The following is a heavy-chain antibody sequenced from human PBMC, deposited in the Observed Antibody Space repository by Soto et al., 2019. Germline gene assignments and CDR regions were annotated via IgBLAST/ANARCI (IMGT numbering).Heavy chain of an antibody. CDR1: GFSFKSYE. Sequence: PGGSLRLSCAASGFSFKSYEMNWVRQAPVKGLEWVSAIGDAGDTTHYADSVKGRFTISRDNSKNTLYLQMDSLRAGDTAVYYCAKNRGIIMIVESWGQGTLVTVSS. CDR2: IGDAGDTT. CDR3: AKNRGIIMIVES. J-gene: IGHJ4*02. V-gene: IGHV3-23*01. D-gene: IGHD3-22*01.